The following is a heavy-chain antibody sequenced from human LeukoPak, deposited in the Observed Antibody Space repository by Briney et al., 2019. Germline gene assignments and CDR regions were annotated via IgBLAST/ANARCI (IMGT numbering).Heavy chain of an antibody. CDR1: GFTFKNYA. Sequence: GGSLRLSCTASGFTFKNYAMSWVRQAPGKGLEWVSVIYSGGNTYFADPVKGRFTISRDNPKNTLYLQMSSLRAEDTAVYYCARGGSDCGGDCYLDYWGQGTLVTVSS. V-gene: IGHV3-53*01. CDR2: IYSGGNT. D-gene: IGHD2-21*02. CDR3: ARGGSDCGGDCYLDY. J-gene: IGHJ4*02.